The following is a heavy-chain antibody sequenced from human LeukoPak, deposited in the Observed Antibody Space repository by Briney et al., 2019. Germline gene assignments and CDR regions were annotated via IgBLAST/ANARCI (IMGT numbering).Heavy chain of an antibody. J-gene: IGHJ4*02. CDR1: GFTFSSYS. CDR3: ARTIEMATISYFDY. CDR2: IKQGGSEK. Sequence: GGSLRLSCAASGFTFSSYSMSWVRQAPGKGLEWVANIKQGGSEKYYVDSVKGRFTISRDNAKNSLYLQMNSLRAGDTAVYYCARTIEMATISYFDYWGQGTLVTVSS. V-gene: IGHV3-7*01. D-gene: IGHD5-24*01.